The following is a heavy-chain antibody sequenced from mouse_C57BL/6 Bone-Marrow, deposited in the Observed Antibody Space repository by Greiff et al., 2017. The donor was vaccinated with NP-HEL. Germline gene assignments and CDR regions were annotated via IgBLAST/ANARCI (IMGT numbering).Heavy chain of an antibody. CDR1: GYTFTSYW. Sequence: QVQLQQPGAELVKPGASVKLSCKASGYTFTSYWMHWVKQRPGQGLEWIGMIHPNSGSTNYNEKFKSKATLTVDKSSSTAYMQLSSLTSEDSAVYYCARDYGSSYQYYFDYWGQGTTRTVSS. CDR3: ARDYGSSYQYYFDY. V-gene: IGHV1-64*01. CDR2: IHPNSGST. J-gene: IGHJ2*01. D-gene: IGHD1-1*01.